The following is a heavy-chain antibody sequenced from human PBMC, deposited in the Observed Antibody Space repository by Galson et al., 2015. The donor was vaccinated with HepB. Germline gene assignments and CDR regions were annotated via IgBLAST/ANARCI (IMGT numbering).Heavy chain of an antibody. J-gene: IGHJ4*02. V-gene: IGHV3-73*01. Sequence: SLRLSCAASGFGFSDSAIHWVRQASGKGLERVGRLRGKSHNYATEDSASVKGRFTISRDDSKNTAFLQMNSLKTDDTAIYHCTRQGEAGLFDYWGQGTLVTVSS. CDR2: LRGKSHNYAT. CDR3: TRQGEAGLFDY. D-gene: IGHD6-13*01. CDR1: GFGFSDSA.